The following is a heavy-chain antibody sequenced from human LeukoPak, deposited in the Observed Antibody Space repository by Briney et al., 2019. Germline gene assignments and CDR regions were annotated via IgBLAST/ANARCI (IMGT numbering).Heavy chain of an antibody. CDR3: ARDFHEHYDILTGLDY. J-gene: IGHJ4*02. Sequence: PGGSLRLSCAASGFTFSDYAMSWVRQAPGKGLEWVSAISGSSGSTYYADSVKGRFTLSRDTSKNSLYLQMNSLRAEDTAVYYCARDFHEHYDILTGLDYWGQGTLVTVSS. CDR1: GFTFSDYA. D-gene: IGHD3-9*01. CDR2: ISGSSGST. V-gene: IGHV3-23*01.